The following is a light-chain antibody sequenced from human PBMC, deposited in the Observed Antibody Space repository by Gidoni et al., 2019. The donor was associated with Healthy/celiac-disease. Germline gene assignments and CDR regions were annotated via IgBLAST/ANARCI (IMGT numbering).Light chain of an antibody. CDR1: QSVSSSY. V-gene: IGKV3-20*01. Sequence: VLTQSPGTLSLSPGERATLSCRASQSVSSSYLAWYQQKPGQAPRLLIYGASSRATGIPDRFSGSGSGTDFTLTISRLEPEDFAVYYCQQYGSSPPYTFGPGTKVDIK. CDR2: GAS. CDR3: QQYGSSPPYT. J-gene: IGKJ3*01.